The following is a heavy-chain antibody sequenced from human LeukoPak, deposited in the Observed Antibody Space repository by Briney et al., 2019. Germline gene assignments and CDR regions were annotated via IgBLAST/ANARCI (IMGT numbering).Heavy chain of an antibody. V-gene: IGHV4-4*07. J-gene: IGHJ6*03. D-gene: IGHD2-2*01. Sequence: RSSETLSLTCTVSGGSISSYYWSWIRQPAGKGLEWIGRIYTSGSTNYNPSLKSRVTMSVDTSKNQFSLKLSSVTAADTAVYYCARSRGPAAMPFYYYYMDVWGKGTTVTISS. CDR1: GGSISSYY. CDR3: ARSRGPAAMPFYYYYMDV. CDR2: IYTSGST.